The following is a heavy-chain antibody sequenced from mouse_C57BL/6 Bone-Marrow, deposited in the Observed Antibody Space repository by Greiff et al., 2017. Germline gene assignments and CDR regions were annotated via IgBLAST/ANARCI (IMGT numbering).Heavy chain of an antibody. CDR1: GYTFTSYW. J-gene: IGHJ1*03. CDR3: RKVYDGYYDWYFGV. CDR2: SYPGNSDT. V-gene: IGHV1-5*01. D-gene: IGHD2-3*01. Sequence: EVQLQQSGTVLARPGASVKMSCKTSGYTFTSYWMHWVKQRPGQGLAWIGASYPGNSDTSYNQKFKGKAKLTAVTSASTAYMELSSLTNEDSAVYYCRKVYDGYYDWYFGVWGTGATVTVSS.